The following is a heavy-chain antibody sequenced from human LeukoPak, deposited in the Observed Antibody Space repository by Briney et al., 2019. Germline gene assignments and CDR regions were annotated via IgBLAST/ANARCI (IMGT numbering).Heavy chain of an antibody. Sequence: SETPSLTCTVSGGSISSYYWSRIRQPPGKGLEWIGYISYSGSTNYKSSLKSRVTISVDTSENQFSLKLSSVTAADTAVYYCARHLLRGDLFDSWGQGTLVTVSS. V-gene: IGHV4-59*08. CDR2: ISYSGST. CDR1: GGSISSYY. J-gene: IGHJ5*01. D-gene: IGHD3-10*01. CDR3: ARHLLRGDLFDS.